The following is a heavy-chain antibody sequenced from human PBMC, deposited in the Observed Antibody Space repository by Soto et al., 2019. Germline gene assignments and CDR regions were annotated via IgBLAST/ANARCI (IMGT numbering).Heavy chain of an antibody. CDR1: GYTFRTYG. D-gene: IGHD6-25*01. V-gene: IGHV1-18*01. Sequence: QVQLVQSGGEVKKPGASVKVSCRASGYTFRTYGITWLRQAPGQGPEWMGWLRPANGNTKYAQSFQDRVTMTPDTPTNTAYMERRSLRSDDTAVCSCARESACPGRSAPWDYGSQGDQGTLSS. J-gene: IGHJ4*02. CDR2: LRPANGNT. CDR3: ARESACPGRSAPWDY.